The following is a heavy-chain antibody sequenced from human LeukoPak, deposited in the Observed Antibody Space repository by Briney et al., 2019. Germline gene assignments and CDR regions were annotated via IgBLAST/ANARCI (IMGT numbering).Heavy chain of an antibody. D-gene: IGHD3-22*01. CDR3: ARDRYDRSGYYDY. CDR2: ISCSSSYI. J-gene: IGHJ4*02. V-gene: IGHV3-21*01. CDR1: GFTLSSYS. Sequence: GGSLRLSCAASGFTLSSYSMNWVRQAPGKGLEWVSYISCSSSYIHYTDSVKRRFTISRDNTKKSLYLQMNSLRAEDTAVYYCARDRYDRSGYYDYWGQGTLVTVSS.